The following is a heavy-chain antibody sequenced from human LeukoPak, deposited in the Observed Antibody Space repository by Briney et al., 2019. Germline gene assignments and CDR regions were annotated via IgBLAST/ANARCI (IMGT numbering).Heavy chain of an antibody. V-gene: IGHV3-30*02. CDR2: IRYDGSNK. CDR3: AKTSITMVRGVRGDYYYYYMDV. J-gene: IGHJ6*03. D-gene: IGHD3-10*01. Sequence: GGSLRLSCAASGFTFSSYGMHWVRQAPGKGLEWVAFIRYDGSNKYYADSVKGRFTISRDNSKNTLYLQMNSLRAEDTAVYYCAKTSITMVRGVRGDYYYYYMDVWGKGTTVTISS. CDR1: GFTFSSYG.